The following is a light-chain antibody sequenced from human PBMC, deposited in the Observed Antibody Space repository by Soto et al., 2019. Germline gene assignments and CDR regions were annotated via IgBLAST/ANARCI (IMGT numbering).Light chain of an antibody. Sequence: QSALTQPASVSGSPGQSITISCTGTSSDVGGYNYVSWYQQHSGKAPKLMIFEVTKRPSGVSDRFSGSKSGNSASLTISGLQSEDEADYYCSSYTSTSTLVVFGGGTQLTVL. CDR3: SSYTSTSTLVV. J-gene: IGLJ2*01. CDR2: EVT. V-gene: IGLV2-14*01. CDR1: SSDVGGYNY.